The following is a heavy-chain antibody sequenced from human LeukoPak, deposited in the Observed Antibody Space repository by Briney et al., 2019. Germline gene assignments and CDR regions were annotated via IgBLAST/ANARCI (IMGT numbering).Heavy chain of an antibody. D-gene: IGHD3/OR15-3a*01. CDR2: IYYSGNT. CDR1: GVSISSSNSY. V-gene: IGHV4-39*01. Sequence: PSETLSLTCTVSGVSISSSNSYWGWIRQPPGKGLEWIGSIYYSGNTYYNASLKSQVSISIDTSKNRFSLKLTSVTAADTAVYYCARQTGSGLFILPGGQGTLVTVSS. J-gene: IGHJ4*02. CDR3: ARQTGSGLFILP.